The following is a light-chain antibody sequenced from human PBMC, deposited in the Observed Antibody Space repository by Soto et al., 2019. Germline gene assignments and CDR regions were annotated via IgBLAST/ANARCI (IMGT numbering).Light chain of an antibody. CDR1: HSISNY. J-gene: IGKJ4*01. CDR2: AAS. V-gene: IGKV1-39*01. CDR3: QKSYSTPRK. Sequence: DIQMTQSPSSLSASVGDRVTISCRASHSISNYLNWYQHKPGKAPKVLIYAASSLQSGVPSRFSGSGSWKDFTLSISSLQPEDVATYYCQKSYSTPRKFGGGTKVEIK.